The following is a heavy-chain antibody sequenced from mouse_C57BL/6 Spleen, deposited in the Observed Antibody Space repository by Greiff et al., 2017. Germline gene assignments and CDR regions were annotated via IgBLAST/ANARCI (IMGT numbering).Heavy chain of an antibody. J-gene: IGHJ2*01. Sequence: QVQLQQSGPELVKPGASVKISCKASGYAFSSSWMNWVKQRPGKGLEWIGRIYPGDGDPNYNGKFKGKATLTADKSSSTAYMQLSSLTSEDSAVYFCARPGGYYGLDYWGQGTTLTVSS. D-gene: IGHD2-1*01. CDR1: GYAFSSSW. V-gene: IGHV1-82*01. CDR2: IYPGDGDP. CDR3: ARPGGYYGLDY.